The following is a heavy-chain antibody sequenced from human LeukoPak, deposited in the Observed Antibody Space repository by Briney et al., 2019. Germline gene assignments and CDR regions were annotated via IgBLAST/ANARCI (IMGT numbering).Heavy chain of an antibody. J-gene: IGHJ4*02. D-gene: IGHD4-11*01. CDR2: ISSDGSST. Sequence: PGGSLRLSCAASGFTFSTYWMHWVRQAPGKGLVWVSRISSDGSSTSYADSVKGRFTISRDNAKNTLYLQMNSLRAKDTAVYYCASLSSNYIYYFDYWGQGTLVTVSS. CDR3: ASLSSNYIYYFDY. V-gene: IGHV3-74*01. CDR1: GFTFSTYW.